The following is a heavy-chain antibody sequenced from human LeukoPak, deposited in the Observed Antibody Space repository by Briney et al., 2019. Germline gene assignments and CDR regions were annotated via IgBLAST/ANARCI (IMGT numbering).Heavy chain of an antibody. CDR3: ARDREAPLSYYGSGSYLGGWFDP. CDR1: GYTFTGYY. J-gene: IGHJ5*02. D-gene: IGHD3-10*01. V-gene: IGHV1-2*02. Sequence: GASVKVSCKASGYTFTGYYMHWVRQAPGQGLEWMGWINPNSGGTNYAQKFQGRVTMTRDTSISTAYMELSRLRSDDTAVYYCARDREAPLSYYGSGSYLGGWFDPWGQGTLVTVSS. CDR2: INPNSGGT.